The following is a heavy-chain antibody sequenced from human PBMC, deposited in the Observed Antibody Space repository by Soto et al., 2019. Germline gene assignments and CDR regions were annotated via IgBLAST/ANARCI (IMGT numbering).Heavy chain of an antibody. V-gene: IGHV3-74*01. D-gene: IGHD6-13*01. CDR3: ASDILAAGFDY. Sequence: EVQLVESGGGLVQPGGSLRLSCAASGFTFSTYWMHWVRQAPGKGLVWVSRINSDGSIATYADSVKGRFTVSRDNAKNTLYLQMNSLRAEDTAVYYCASDILAAGFDYGGQGTLVTVSS. CDR1: GFTFSTYW. J-gene: IGHJ4*02. CDR2: INSDGSIA.